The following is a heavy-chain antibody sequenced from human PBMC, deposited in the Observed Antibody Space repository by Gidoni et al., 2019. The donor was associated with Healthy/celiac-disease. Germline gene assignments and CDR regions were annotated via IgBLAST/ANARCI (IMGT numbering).Heavy chain of an antibody. V-gene: IGHV4-39*01. CDR2: IYYRGST. D-gene: IGHD6-19*01. CDR3: ARWVTAVATLGGNAFDI. J-gene: IGHJ3*02. CDR1: GGSISISSYY. Sequence: QLQLQESCPGLVKPSETLSLTCTVSGGSISISSYYWGWIRQPPGKGLEWIGIIYYRGSTYYNPSLKSRVTISVDTSKNQFSLKLSSVTAADTAVYYCARWVTAVATLGGNAFDIWGQGTMVTVSS.